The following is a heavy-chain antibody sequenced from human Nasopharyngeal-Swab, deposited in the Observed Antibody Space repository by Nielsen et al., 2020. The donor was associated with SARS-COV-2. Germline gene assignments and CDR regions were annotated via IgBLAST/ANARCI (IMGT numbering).Heavy chain of an antibody. V-gene: IGHV1-69*13. Sequence: SVKVSCKASGGTFSSYAISWVRQAPGQGLEWMGGIIPIFGTANYAQKFQGRVTITADESTSTAYMELSSLRSEDTAVYYCARDGWGGYSSSWYHWFDPWGQGTLVTVPS. CDR3: ARDGWGGYSSSWYHWFDP. CDR1: GGTFSSYA. J-gene: IGHJ5*02. CDR2: IIPIFGTA. D-gene: IGHD6-13*01.